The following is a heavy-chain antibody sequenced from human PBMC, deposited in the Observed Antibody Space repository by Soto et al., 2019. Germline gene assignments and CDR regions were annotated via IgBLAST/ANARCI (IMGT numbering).Heavy chain of an antibody. D-gene: IGHD3-22*01. J-gene: IGHJ3*02. V-gene: IGHV1-18*01. CDR1: GYIFTTYG. Sequence: QVQLVQSGAEVKKPGASVKVSCKASGYIFTTYGISWVRQAPGQGLEWMGWISANNGNTYYAQKFQGRVTMNTDTPTRTIYMDLRSLRSDDTAVYYCARDLQFYADSSGYRDVFDIWCQGTMVTVSS. CDR3: ARDLQFYADSSGYRDVFDI. CDR2: ISANNGNT.